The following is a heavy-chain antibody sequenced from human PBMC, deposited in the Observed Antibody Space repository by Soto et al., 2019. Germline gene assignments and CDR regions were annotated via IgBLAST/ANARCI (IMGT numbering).Heavy chain of an antibody. CDR1: GFTFSSYS. CDR2: ISSSSSTI. Sequence: GGSLRLSCAASGFTFSSYSMNWVRQAPGKGLEWVSYISSSSSTIYYADSVKGRFTISRDNAKNSLYLQMNSLRAEDTAVYYCAREAVYITIFGVVPYYMDVRGKGTTVTVSS. D-gene: IGHD3-3*01. CDR3: AREAVYITIFGVVPYYMDV. V-gene: IGHV3-48*01. J-gene: IGHJ6*03.